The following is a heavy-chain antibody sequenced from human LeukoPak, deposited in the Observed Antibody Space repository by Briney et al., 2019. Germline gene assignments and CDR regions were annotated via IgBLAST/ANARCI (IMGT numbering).Heavy chain of an antibody. V-gene: IGHV3-7*01. J-gene: IGHJ4*02. CDR2: IKQDGSEK. CDR3: ATRGIAAAARLVDY. CDR1: GFIFTNYW. D-gene: IGHD6-13*01. Sequence: GGSPRLSCAASGFIFTNYWMSWVRQAPGKGLEWVANIKQDGSEKYYVDSVKGRFTISRDNAKNSLYLQMNSLRAEDTAVYYCATRGIAAAARLVDYWGQGTLVTVSS.